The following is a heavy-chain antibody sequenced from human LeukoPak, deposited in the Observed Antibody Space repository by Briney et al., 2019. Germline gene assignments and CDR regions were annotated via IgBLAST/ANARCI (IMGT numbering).Heavy chain of an antibody. D-gene: IGHD3-22*01. Sequence: GGSLGLSCAASGFSFSNFGMHWVRQAPGKGLEWVAVISYDGSNKYFADSVKGRFTISRDNSKNTLYLQMNSLRAEDTAVYYCATQDGYDNSGHYGYWGQGTLVTVSS. CDR2: ISYDGSNK. V-gene: IGHV3-30*03. CDR3: ATQDGYDNSGHYGY. CDR1: GFSFSNFG. J-gene: IGHJ4*02.